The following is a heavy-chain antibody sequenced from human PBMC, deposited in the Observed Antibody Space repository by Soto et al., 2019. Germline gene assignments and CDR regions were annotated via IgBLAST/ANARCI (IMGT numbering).Heavy chain of an antibody. CDR2: INPILSMS. CDR1: GDTFAFHS. CDR3: ATSYGSGYRAFDY. V-gene: IGHV1-69*02. J-gene: IGHJ4*02. D-gene: IGHD3-10*01. Sequence: SVKVSCKASGDTFAFHSINWVRQAPGLGLEWMGRINPILSMSNYAQRFQGRVTMTADKSTSTAYMVLSSLRSEDTAIYYCATSYGSGYRAFDYWGQGALVTVS.